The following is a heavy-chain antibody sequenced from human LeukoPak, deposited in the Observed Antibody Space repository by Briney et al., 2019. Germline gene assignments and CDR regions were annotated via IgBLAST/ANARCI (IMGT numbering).Heavy chain of an antibody. J-gene: IGHJ4*02. D-gene: IGHD1-26*01. CDR2: INGDGGST. CDR3: ARDEVGAPPIDY. CDR1: GFAFSRHW. Sequence: GGSLRLSCAASGFAFSRHWMHWVRQVPGKGLVWVCNINGDGGSTGCADSVRGRFTASRDNAKNTLYLHMNSLRGEDTAVYYCARDEVGAPPIDYWGQGALVTVSS. V-gene: IGHV3-74*01.